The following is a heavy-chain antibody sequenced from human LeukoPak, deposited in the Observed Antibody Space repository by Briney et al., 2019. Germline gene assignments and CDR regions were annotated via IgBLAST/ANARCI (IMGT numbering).Heavy chain of an antibody. J-gene: IGHJ5*02. V-gene: IGHV4-30-2*01. CDR2: IYHSGST. Sequence: SQTLSLTCTVSGGSISSGGYYWSWIRQPPGKGLEWIGYIYHSGSTYYNPSLKSRVTISVDTSKNQFSLKLSSVTAADTAVYYCAREDAAAGKGGFDPWGQGTLVTVSS. D-gene: IGHD6-13*01. CDR3: AREDAAAGKGGFDP. CDR1: GGSISSGGYY.